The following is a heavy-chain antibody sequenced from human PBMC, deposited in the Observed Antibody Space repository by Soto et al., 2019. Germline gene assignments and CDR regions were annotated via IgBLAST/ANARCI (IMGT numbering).Heavy chain of an antibody. J-gene: IGHJ6*02. CDR2: INPNSGGT. V-gene: IGHV1-2*04. Sequence: ASVKVSCKASGYTFTSYAMHWVRQAPGQRLEWMGWINPNSGGTNYAQKFQGWVTMTRDTSISTAYMELSRLRSDDTAVYYCATDGGGSSSTSMDVWGQGTTVTVSS. CDR3: ATDGGGSSSTSMDV. D-gene: IGHD2-15*01. CDR1: GYTFTSYA.